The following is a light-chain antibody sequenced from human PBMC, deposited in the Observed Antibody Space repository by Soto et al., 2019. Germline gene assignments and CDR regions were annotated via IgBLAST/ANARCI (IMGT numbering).Light chain of an antibody. Sequence: SYELTQPPSVSVAPGKTASITCGGNNIGSKSVNWYQQKPGQAPVLVIYYDSERPSGIPERFDSSKSENTATLTISRVEAGDEADYYCQLWNSTSDHVVFGGGTKLTVL. CDR2: YDS. CDR1: NIGSKS. V-gene: IGLV3-21*04. CDR3: QLWNSTSDHVV. J-gene: IGLJ3*02.